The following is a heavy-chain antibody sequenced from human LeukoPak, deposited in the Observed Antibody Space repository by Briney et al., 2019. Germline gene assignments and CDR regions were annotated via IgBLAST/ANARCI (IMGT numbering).Heavy chain of an antibody. Sequence: ASVKVSCKASGGTFNTYTFSWARQAPGQGLEWMGGIIPIFGTANYAQRFQGRVTITADESTSTAYMELSSLTSEDTAVYYCAGPSSPLIVATITGAHHYGMDVWGQGTTVTVSS. V-gene: IGHV1-69*13. CDR2: IIPIFGTA. J-gene: IGHJ6*02. CDR1: GGTFNTYT. D-gene: IGHD5-12*01. CDR3: AGPSSPLIVATITGAHHYGMDV.